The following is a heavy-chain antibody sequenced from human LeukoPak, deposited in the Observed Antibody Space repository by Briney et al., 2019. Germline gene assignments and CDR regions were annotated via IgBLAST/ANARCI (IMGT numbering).Heavy chain of an antibody. J-gene: IGHJ4*02. CDR1: GFSFNESY. CDR2: ISGRSYSM. V-gene: IGHV3-11*01. CDR3: VRGKRRFNY. Sequence: GGSLRLSCAASGFSFNESYMTWIRQAPGKGLEWVAYISGRSYSMYYADSVKGRFNISRDNSLNSLFLHMSSLRVDDTAVYYCVRGKRRFNYWGQGTLVTVSS.